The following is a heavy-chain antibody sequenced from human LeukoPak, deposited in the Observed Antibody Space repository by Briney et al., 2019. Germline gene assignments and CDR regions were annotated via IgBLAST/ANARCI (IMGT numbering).Heavy chain of an antibody. CDR1: GGSFSGYY. CDR3: ARGWELSPHYTY. J-gene: IGHJ4*02. V-gene: IGHV4-34*01. CDR2: INHSGST. Sequence: SETLSLTCAVYGGSFSGYYWSWIRQPPGKGLEWIGEINHSGSTNYNPPLKSRVTISVDTSKNQFSLKLSSVTAADTAVYYCARGWELSPHYTYGGQGTLVTVSS. D-gene: IGHD1-26*01.